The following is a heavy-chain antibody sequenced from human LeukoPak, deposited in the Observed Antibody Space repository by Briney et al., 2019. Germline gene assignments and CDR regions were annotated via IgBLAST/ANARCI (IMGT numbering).Heavy chain of an antibody. CDR2: INSDGSIT. CDR1: GFTFRDYW. J-gene: IGHJ4*02. D-gene: IGHD2-15*01. Sequence: GGSLRLSCAASGFTFRDYWMHWVRQVPGKELLWVSHINSDGSITDYADSVKGRFTISRDNARNTLSLQMDSLRVEDTAVYYCARNPSGDYDYWGQGALVTVSS. CDR3: ARNPSGDYDY. V-gene: IGHV3-74*01.